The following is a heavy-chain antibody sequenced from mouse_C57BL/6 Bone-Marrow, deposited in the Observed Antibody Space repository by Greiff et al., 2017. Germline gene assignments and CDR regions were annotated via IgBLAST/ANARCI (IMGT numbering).Heavy chain of an antibody. CDR3: ARSRTDLSSGLDY. CDR1: GYTFTDHT. D-gene: IGHD3-2*02. Sequence: VKLQESDAELVKPGASVKISCKVSGYTFTDHTIHWMKQRPEQGLEWIGYIYPRDGSTKYNEKFKGKATLTADKSSSTAYMQLNSLTSEDSAVYFCARSRTDLSSGLDYWGQGTTLTVSS. V-gene: IGHV1-78*01. CDR2: IYPRDGST. J-gene: IGHJ2*01.